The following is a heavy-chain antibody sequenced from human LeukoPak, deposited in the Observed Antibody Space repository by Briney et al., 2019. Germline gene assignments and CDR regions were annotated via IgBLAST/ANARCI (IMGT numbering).Heavy chain of an antibody. J-gene: IGHJ4*02. V-gene: IGHV3-23*01. CDR2: ISGSGGST. CDR3: AKARSSTVTSSFDY. CDR1: GFTFSSFA. Sequence: GGSLRLSCAASGFTFSSFAMTWVRQAPGEGLGWVSTISGSGGSTYYADSVKGRFTISRDNSKNTLYLQMNSLRAEDTAVYYCAKARSSTVTSSFDYWGQGTLVTVSS. D-gene: IGHD4-17*01.